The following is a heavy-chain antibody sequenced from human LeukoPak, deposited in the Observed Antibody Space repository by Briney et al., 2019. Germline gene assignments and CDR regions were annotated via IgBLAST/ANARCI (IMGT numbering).Heavy chain of an antibody. D-gene: IGHD3-10*01. CDR1: GYTFTSYD. CDR2: MNPNSGNT. J-gene: IGHJ5*02. V-gene: IGHV1-8*01. Sequence: ASVKVSCKASGYTFTSYDINWVRQATGQGLEWMGWMNPNSGNTGYAQKFQGRVTMTRDTSTSTVYMELSSLRSEDTAVYYCARERFGLDPWGQGTLVTVSS. CDR3: ARERFGLDP.